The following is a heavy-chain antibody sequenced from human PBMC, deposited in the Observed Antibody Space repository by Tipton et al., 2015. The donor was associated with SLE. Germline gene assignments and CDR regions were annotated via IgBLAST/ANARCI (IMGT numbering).Heavy chain of an antibody. CDR2: IYYSGSA. Sequence: TLSLTCTVSGASISGSSYYWAWIRQPPGKGLEWIGNIYYSGSAYYNSSLKSRVTLSLDTSKNQFSLKLSSVTAADTAIFYCARLGGYDNYFGMDVWGQGTTVTVSS. CDR3: ARLGGYDNYFGMDV. CDR1: GASISGSSYY. D-gene: IGHD5-12*01. J-gene: IGHJ6*02. V-gene: IGHV4-39*07.